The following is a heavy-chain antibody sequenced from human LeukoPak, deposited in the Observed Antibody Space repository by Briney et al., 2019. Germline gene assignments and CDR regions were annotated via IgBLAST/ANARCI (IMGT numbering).Heavy chain of an antibody. Sequence: PGRSLRLSCAASGFTFSSYGMHWVRQAPGKGLEWVAVISYDGSNKYYADSVKGRFTISRDNSKNTLYLQMNSLRAEDTAVYYCAKTQTYKQQLVSFDYWGQGTLVTVSS. J-gene: IGHJ4*02. CDR3: AKTQTYKQQLVSFDY. CDR2: ISYDGSNK. CDR1: GFTFSSYG. V-gene: IGHV3-30*18. D-gene: IGHD6-13*01.